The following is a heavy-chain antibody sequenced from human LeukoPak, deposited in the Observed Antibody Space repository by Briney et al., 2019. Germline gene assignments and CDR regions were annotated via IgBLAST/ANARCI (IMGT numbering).Heavy chain of an antibody. CDR2: IYNTGSA. CDR1: GASISSHY. J-gene: IGHJ4*02. Sequence: SETLSLTCNVSGASISSHYWNWIRQPAGKGLEWIGRIYNTGSANYNPSLKSRVTMSLDTSRNQISLKLTSVTAADTAVYYCARKSGYARDYWGQGTLVTVSS. CDR3: ARKSGYARDY. V-gene: IGHV4-4*07. D-gene: IGHD5-12*01.